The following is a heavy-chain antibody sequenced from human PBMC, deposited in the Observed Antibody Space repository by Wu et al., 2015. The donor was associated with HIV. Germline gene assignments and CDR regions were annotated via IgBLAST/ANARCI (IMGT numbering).Heavy chain of an antibody. D-gene: IGHD1-26*01. CDR3: ARVAPAIVGATSIDY. CDR2: ITTHNGYT. Sequence: QVQLVQSGGDVKKSGASVKVSCKASGYTFITHAITWVRQAPGQRPEWMGWITTHNGYTKYAQKFQDRLSLTTDTSTSTAYMELRSLRSDDTAVYYCARVAPAIVGATSIDYWGQGTLVTVSS. J-gene: IGHJ4*02. CDR1: GYTFITHA. V-gene: IGHV1-18*01.